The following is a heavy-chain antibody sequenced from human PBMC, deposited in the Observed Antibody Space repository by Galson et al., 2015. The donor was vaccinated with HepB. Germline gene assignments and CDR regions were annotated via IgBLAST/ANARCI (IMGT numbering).Heavy chain of an antibody. CDR2: ITDTGTP. V-gene: IGHV3-48*04. CDR1: GFTFSSYS. J-gene: IGHJ4*02. Sequence: SLRLSCAASGFTFSSYSVNWVRQAPGKGLEWLSYITDTGTPYYADSVKGRFTISRDNAKNSLYLLMNSLRAEDTAVYYCARATLNDWGQGTQVTVSS. CDR3: ARATLND.